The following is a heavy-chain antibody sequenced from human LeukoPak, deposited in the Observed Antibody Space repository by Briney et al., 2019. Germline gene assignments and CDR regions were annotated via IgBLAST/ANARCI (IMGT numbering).Heavy chain of an antibody. J-gene: IGHJ4*02. CDR3: AKRSSISSGYFDF. D-gene: IGHD3-22*01. CDR2: MTGSGGST. CDR1: GFTFNNYA. V-gene: IGHV3-23*01. Sequence: GGSLRLSCTASGFTFNNYAMTGVRQAPGKGLEWVSAMTGSGGSTNYADSVKGRFTISRDNSKNTIYLQMNSLRAEDTAKYYFAKRSSISSGYFDFWGRGALFTVSS.